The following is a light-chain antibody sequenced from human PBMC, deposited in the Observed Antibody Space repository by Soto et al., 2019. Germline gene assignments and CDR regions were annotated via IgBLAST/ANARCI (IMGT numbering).Light chain of an antibody. J-gene: IGLJ1*01. V-gene: IGLV2-14*01. CDR2: DVS. Sequence: QSVRTQPASVSGSPGQSITISCTGTSSDVGNYNYVSWYQQHPGKAPKLMIHDVSNRPSGVSNRFSGSKSGNTASLTISGLQAEDEADYYCSSYTSSSTYVFGTGTKVTVL. CDR3: SSYTSSSTYV. CDR1: SSDVGNYNY.